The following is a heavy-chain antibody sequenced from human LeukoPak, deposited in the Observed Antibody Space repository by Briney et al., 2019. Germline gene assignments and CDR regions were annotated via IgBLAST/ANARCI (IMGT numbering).Heavy chain of an antibody. D-gene: IGHD3-10*01. CDR3: ASTACRIPTITMVRGAVSDYYYYGMDV. CDR2: INHSGST. Sequence: SETLSLTCAVYGGSFSGYYWSWIRQPPGKGLEWIGEINHSGSTNYNPSLKSRVTISVDTSKNQFSLKLSSVTAADTAVYYCASTACRIPTITMVRGAVSDYYYYGMDVWGQGTTVTVSS. J-gene: IGHJ6*02. CDR1: GGSFSGYY. V-gene: IGHV4-34*01.